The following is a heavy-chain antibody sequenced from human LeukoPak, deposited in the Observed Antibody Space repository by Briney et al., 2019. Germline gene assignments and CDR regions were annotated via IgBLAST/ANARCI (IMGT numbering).Heavy chain of an antibody. J-gene: IGHJ6*02. CDR1: GYTFTSYA. Sequence: ASVKVSCKASGYTFTSYAMNWVRQAPGQGLEWMGWINTNTGNPTYAQGFTGRFVFSLDTSVTTAYLQFSSLKAEGTALYYCATLSSQWLTPNGMDVWGQGTTVTVSS. CDR3: ATLSSQWLTPNGMDV. CDR2: INTNTGNP. D-gene: IGHD6-19*01. V-gene: IGHV7-4-1*02.